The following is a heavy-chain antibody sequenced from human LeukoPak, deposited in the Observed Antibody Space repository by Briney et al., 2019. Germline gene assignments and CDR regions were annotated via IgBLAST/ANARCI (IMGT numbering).Heavy chain of an antibody. V-gene: IGHV3-33*01. D-gene: IGHD3-3*01. CDR3: ARDYDFWSGYGRMDY. CDR2: IWYDGSNK. CDR1: GFTFSSYG. Sequence: PGGSLRLSCAASGFTFSSYGMHWVRQAPGKGLEWVAVIWYDGSNKYYADSVKGRFTISRDNSKNTLYLQMNSLRAEDTAVYYCARDYDFWSGYGRMDYWGQGTLVTVSS. J-gene: IGHJ4*02.